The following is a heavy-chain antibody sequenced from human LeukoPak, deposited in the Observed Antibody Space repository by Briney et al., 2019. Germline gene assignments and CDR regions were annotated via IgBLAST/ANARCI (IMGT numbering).Heavy chain of an antibody. D-gene: IGHD4-17*01. CDR2: IYPGDSDT. V-gene: IGHV5-51*01. CDR1: GSLFTSYW. J-gene: IGHJ6*02. CDR3: ARHRRATVNHYYYGMDV. Sequence: GETLQITCQGSGSLFTSYWIGWVRQVPGKGLEWMGIIYPGDSDTRYSPSFQGQVTISADKSISTAYLQWSSLKASDTAMYYCARHRRATVNHYYYGMDVWGQGTTVTVSS.